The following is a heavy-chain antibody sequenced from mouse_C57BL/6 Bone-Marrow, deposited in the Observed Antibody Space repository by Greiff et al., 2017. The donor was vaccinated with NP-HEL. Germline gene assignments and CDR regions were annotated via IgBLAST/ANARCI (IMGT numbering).Heavy chain of an antibody. CDR3: ARAALGLYYFDY. CDR2: IFPGHGST. Sequence: QVQLQQSGPELVKPGASVKISCKASGYTFTDYYINWVKQRPGQGLEWIGWIFPGHGSTYYNEKFKGKATLTVDKSSSTAYMLLSSLTSEDSAVYYCARAALGLYYFDYWGQGTTLTVSA. CDR1: GYTFTDYY. D-gene: IGHD3-3*01. J-gene: IGHJ2*01. V-gene: IGHV1-75*01.